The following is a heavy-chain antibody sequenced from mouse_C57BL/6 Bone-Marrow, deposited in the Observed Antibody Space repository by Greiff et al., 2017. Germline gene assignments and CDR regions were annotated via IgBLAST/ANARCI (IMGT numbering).Heavy chain of an antibody. CDR3: ARDFFRDYGPSDYAMDY. CDR1: GFTFSSYA. D-gene: IGHD2-4*01. V-gene: IGHV5-4*01. CDR2: ISDGGSYT. Sequence: EVQRVESGGGLVKPGGSLKLSCAASGFTFSSYAMSWVRQTPEKRLEWVATISDGGSYTYYPDNVKGRFTISRDNAKNNLYLQMNHLKSEDTAMYYCARDFFRDYGPSDYAMDYWGQGTSVTVSS. J-gene: IGHJ4*01.